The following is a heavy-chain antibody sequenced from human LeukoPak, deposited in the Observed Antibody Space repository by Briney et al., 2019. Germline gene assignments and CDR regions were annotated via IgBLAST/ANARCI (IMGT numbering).Heavy chain of an antibody. D-gene: IGHD2-21*02. CDR1: GFTFSNYW. CDR2: IRGDGEDL. CDR3: ANFMVETAGFF. V-gene: IGHV3-74*01. Sequence: GGSLRLSCATSGFTFSNYWMHWVRQPPGEGLEWVSRIRGDGEDLNYADSVKGRFTISRDNAKNTLYLEMNNLSAEDTAVYYCANFMVETAGFFWGQGTLVTVSS. J-gene: IGHJ4*02.